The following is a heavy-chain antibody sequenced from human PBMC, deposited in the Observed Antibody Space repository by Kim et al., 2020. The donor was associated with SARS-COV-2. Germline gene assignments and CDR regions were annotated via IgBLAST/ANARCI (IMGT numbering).Heavy chain of an antibody. CDR1: GFTVSSNY. Sequence: GGSLRLSCAASGFTVSSNYMSWVRQAPGKGLEWVSAIHSGGTIYYADSVKGRFTISRHNSKNTLYLQMNSLRAEDTAIYYCARGIWFANPWGQGTLVTVSS. V-gene: IGHV3-53*01. CDR3: ARGIWFANP. D-gene: IGHD3-10*01. CDR2: IHSGGTI. J-gene: IGHJ5*02.